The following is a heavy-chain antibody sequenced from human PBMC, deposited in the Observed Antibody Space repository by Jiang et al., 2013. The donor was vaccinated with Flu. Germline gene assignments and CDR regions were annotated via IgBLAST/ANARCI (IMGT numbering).Heavy chain of an antibody. CDR1: GGSFSGYY. V-gene: IGHV4-34*01. D-gene: IGHD3-10*01. CDR3: ARDKRNYFSEGFDY. CDR2: INHSGST. Sequence: LLKPSETLSLTCAVYGGSFSGYYWSWIRRPPGKGLEWIGEINHSGSTNYNPSLKSRVTISVDTSKNQFSLKLSSVTAADTAVYYCARDKRNYFSEGFDYWGQGTLVTVSS. J-gene: IGHJ4*02.